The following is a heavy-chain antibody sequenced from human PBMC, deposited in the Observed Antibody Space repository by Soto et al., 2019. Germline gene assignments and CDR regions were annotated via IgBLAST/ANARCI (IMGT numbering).Heavy chain of an antibody. CDR2: ISYDGSNK. Sequence: GGSLRLSCAASVFTFSSYAMHWVRQAPGKGLEWVAVISYDGSNKYYADSVKGRFTISRDNSKNTLYLQMNSLRAEDTAVYYCARDEGAARAHSFDYWGQGTLVTVSS. CDR1: VFTFSSYA. CDR3: ARDEGAARAHSFDY. V-gene: IGHV3-30-3*01. D-gene: IGHD6-6*01. J-gene: IGHJ4*02.